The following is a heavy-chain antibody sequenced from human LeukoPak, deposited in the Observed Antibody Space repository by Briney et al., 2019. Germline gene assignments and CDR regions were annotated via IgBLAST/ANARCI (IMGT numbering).Heavy chain of an antibody. CDR2: INSDGSNT. V-gene: IGHV3-74*01. CDR3: ATGQGYGLDV. J-gene: IGHJ6*02. CDR1: GFTFSGNW. D-gene: IGHD1-14*01. Sequence: GGSLRLSCAASGFTFSGNWMHWVRHAPGKGLVWVSRINSDGSNTHIADSVKGRFTMSRDNAKNRLYLQMNSLGAEDTAVYYCATGQGYGLDVRGQGTTVTVSS.